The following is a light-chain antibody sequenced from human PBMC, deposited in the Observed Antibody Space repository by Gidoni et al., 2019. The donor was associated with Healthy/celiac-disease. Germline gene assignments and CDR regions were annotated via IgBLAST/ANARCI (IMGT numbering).Light chain of an antibody. J-gene: IGKJ4*01. V-gene: IGKV1-39*01. Sequence: DFQMTQSPSSLSESVGDRVTITCRASQSISSYLNWYQQKPGKAPKLLIYAASSLQSGVPSRFSGSGSGTDFTLTISSLQPEDFATYYCQQSYSTPLTFGGGTKVEIK. CDR2: AAS. CDR1: QSISSY. CDR3: QQSYSTPLT.